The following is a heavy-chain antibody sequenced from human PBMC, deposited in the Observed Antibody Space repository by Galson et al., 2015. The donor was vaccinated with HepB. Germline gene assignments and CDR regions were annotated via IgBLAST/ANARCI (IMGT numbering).Heavy chain of an antibody. D-gene: IGHD2-15*01. J-gene: IGHJ4*02. CDR1: GFTFSSYA. CDR2: ISYDGRNT. V-gene: IGHV3-30*04. CDR3: TRAGACNGDNCYFPALDY. Sequence: SLRLSCAASGFTFSSYAMDWVRQTPGKGLEWVAVISYDGRNTYYADSVEGRFTISRDNSKNTLFLQMNSLRPEDTAVYYCTRAGACNGDNCYFPALDYWGQGTLVTVSS.